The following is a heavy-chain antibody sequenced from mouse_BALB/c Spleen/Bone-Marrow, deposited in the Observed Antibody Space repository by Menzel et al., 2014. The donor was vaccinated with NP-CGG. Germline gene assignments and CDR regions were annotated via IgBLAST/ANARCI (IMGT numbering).Heavy chain of an antibody. J-gene: IGHJ2*01. V-gene: IGHV1-4*01. D-gene: IGHD3-3*01. CDR1: GYTFTSYP. Sequence: QVQLQQSGAELARPGASVWMSCKASGYTFTSYPMNWVKQRPGQGLEWIGYINPSSGYTNYNQKFKDKATLTADISSSTAYMQLSSLTSEDSAVYYCTRRAAYYFDYWGQGTTLTVSS. CDR3: TRRAAYYFDY. CDR2: INPSSGYT.